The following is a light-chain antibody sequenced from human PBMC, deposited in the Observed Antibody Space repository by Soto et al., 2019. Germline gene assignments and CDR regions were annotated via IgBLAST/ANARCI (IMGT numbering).Light chain of an antibody. V-gene: IGKV1-33*01. CDR1: QDISMS. CDR2: DAS. CDR3: QQYDDVPLT. Sequence: DIQMTKSPSSLLASIGDRATITCQASQDISMSLNRFHQEQGKAPRLLIYDASTLDTGVPSRFSGRGSGTHFTFTISSLQPEDFATYYCQQYDDVPLTFGGGTKVEIK. J-gene: IGKJ4*01.